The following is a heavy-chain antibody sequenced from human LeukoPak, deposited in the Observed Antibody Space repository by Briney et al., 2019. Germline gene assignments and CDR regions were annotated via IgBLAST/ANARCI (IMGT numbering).Heavy chain of an antibody. CDR1: GYTFTDYD. Sequence: ASVKVSCKASGYTFTDYDINWVRQATGQGLEWMGWMNPNSGNTGYAQKFQGRVTITADKSTSTAYMELSSLRSEDTAVYYCARAGIVVVPAAPNYYYYYGMDVWGQGTTVTVSS. CDR3: ARAGIVVVPAAPNYYYYYGMDV. V-gene: IGHV1-8*01. D-gene: IGHD2-2*01. J-gene: IGHJ6*02. CDR2: MNPNSGNT.